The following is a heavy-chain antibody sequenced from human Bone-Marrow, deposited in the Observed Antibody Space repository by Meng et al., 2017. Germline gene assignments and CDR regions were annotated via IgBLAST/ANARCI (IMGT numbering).Heavy chain of an antibody. D-gene: IGHD5-18*01. Sequence: SETLSLTCTVSGGSISSYYWSWIRQPAGKGLEWIGRIYSSGSTNYNPSLKSRVTMSVDTSKNQFSLNLISVTAEDTAVYYCATRGYSYEFDYWGQGTLVTVSS. CDR1: GGSISSYY. J-gene: IGHJ4*02. V-gene: IGHV4-4*07. CDR2: IYSSGST. CDR3: ATRGYSYEFDY.